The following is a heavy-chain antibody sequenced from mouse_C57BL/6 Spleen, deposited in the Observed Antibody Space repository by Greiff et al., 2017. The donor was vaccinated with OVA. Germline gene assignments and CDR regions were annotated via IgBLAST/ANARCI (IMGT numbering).Heavy chain of an antibody. D-gene: IGHD2-4*01. V-gene: IGHV5-17*01. CDR1: GFTFSDYG. CDR3: ARPGDYEGFDY. J-gene: IGHJ2*01. CDR2: ISSGSSTI. Sequence: EVHLVESGGGLVKPGGSLQLSCAASGFTFSDYGMHWVRQAPEKGLEWVAYISSGSSTIYYADTVKGRFTISRDNAKNTLFLQMTSLRSEDTAMYYCARPGDYEGFDYWGQGTTLTVSS.